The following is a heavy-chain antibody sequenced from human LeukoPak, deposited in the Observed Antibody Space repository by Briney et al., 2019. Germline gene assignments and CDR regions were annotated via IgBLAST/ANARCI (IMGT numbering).Heavy chain of an antibody. CDR1: GFTFNNYA. CDR2: INGGGGGT. V-gene: IGHV3-23*01. J-gene: IGHJ4*02. D-gene: IGHD1-14*01. Sequence: GGSLRLSCAGSGFTFNNYAMTWVRRAPGKGLEWVSSINGGGGGTYYADSVKGRFTISRDNSMNSLYLQMNSLRAEDTAIYYRANAEGGTNFGSFDYWGQGTLVTVSS. CDR3: ANAEGGTNFGSFDY.